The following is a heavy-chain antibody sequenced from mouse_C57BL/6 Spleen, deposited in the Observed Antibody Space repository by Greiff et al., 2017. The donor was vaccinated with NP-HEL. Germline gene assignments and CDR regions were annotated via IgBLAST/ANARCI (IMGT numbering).Heavy chain of an antibody. CDR2: ILPGSGST. D-gene: IGHD2-4*01. J-gene: IGHJ4*01. CDR1: GYTFTGYW. Sequence: QVQLQQSGAELMKPGASVKLSCKATGYTFTGYWIEWVKQRPGHGLEWIGEILPGSGSTNYNEKFKGKATFTADTSSNTAYMQLSSLTTEDSAIDYCARGDDYVCYAFDYWGQGTSVTVSS. V-gene: IGHV1-9*01. CDR3: ARGDDYVCYAFDY.